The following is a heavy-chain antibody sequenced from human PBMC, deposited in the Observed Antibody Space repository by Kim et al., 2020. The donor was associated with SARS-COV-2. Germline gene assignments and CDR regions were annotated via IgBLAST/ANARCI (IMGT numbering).Heavy chain of an antibody. CDR3: AHRGSNTWSGPYFDY. CDR1: GFPLSTSGVG. D-gene: IGHD6-13*01. J-gene: IGHJ4*02. Sequence: SGPTLVKPTQTLTLTCTFSGFPLSTSGVGVAWIRQPPGKALEWLALIYWDDDKRYSPSLKSRLTITKDTSKNQVVLTMTNMDPVDTATYYCAHRGSNTWSGPYFDYWGQGTLVTVSS. V-gene: IGHV2-5*02. CDR2: IYWDDDK.